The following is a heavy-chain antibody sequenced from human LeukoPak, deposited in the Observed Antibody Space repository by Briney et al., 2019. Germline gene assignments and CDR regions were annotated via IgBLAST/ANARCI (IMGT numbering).Heavy chain of an antibody. CDR1: GYTFTSYG. CDR3: ARGTIVVPAATSFDY. J-gene: IGHJ4*02. D-gene: IGHD2-2*01. CDR2: ISAYNGNT. Sequence: GASVKVSCKASGYTFTSYGTSWVRQAPGQGLEWMGWISAYNGNTNYAQKLQGRVTMTTDTSTSTAYMELRSLRSDDTAVYYCARGTIVVPAATSFDYWGQGTLVTVSS. V-gene: IGHV1-18*01.